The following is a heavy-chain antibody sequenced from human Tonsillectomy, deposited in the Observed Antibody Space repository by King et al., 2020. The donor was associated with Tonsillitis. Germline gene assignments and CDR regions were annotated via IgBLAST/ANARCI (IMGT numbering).Heavy chain of an antibody. V-gene: IGHV4-34*01. CDR2: INPSGST. Sequence: VQLQQWGAGLLKPSETLSLTCAVSGGSFSGYYWSWIRQPPGKGLEWIGEINPSGSTNYNPSLKSRVTISVDTSKNQFSLKLSSVTAADTAVYYCAGGWVDTPLYVWGKGTTVTVSS. D-gene: IGHD5-18*01. CDR3: AGGWVDTPLYV. CDR1: GGSFSGYY. J-gene: IGHJ6*04.